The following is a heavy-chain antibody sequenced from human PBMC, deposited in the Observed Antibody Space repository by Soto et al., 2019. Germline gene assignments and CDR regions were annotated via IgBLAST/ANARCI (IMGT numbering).Heavy chain of an antibody. J-gene: IGHJ4*02. Sequence: SETLSLTCTVSGGSVRSSTYYWGWIRQAPGKGLEWIASIYYSGRTHNNPSLKSRVTISVDRSKNQFSLKLSSVTAADTAVYYCARAGGLGAVAVDYWGQGTLVTVSS. CDR1: GGSVRSSTYY. V-gene: IGHV4-39*07. CDR2: IYYSGRT. D-gene: IGHD6-19*01. CDR3: ARAGGLGAVAVDY.